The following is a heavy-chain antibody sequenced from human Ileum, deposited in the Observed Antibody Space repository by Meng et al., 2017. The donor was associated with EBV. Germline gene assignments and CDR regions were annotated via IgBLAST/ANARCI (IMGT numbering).Heavy chain of an antibody. V-gene: IGHV3-11*01. J-gene: IGHJ4*02. CDR2: ISSTGSTT. CDR3: VYSSSFH. Sequence: HVQPVASGGGLVKPGRSLLLSCASSGFTISTYYMNWIRQAPGKGLEWVSFISSTGSTTYYADSVKGRFTVSRDNAKNSLFLQMHSLRAEDTAVYYCVYSSSFHWGQGTLVTVSS. D-gene: IGHD6-13*01. CDR1: GFTISTYY.